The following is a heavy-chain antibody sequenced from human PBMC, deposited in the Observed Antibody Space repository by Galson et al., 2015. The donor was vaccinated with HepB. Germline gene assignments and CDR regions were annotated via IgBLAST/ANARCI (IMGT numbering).Heavy chain of an antibody. V-gene: IGHV3-74*01. CDR1: GFTFSSYW. J-gene: IGHJ4*02. CDR2: INSDGSST. Sequence: SLRLSCAASGFTFSSYWMHWVRQAPGKGLVWVSRINSDGSSTSYADSVKGRFTISRDNAKNTLYLQMNSLRAEDTAVYYCAREGWSGRPFDYWGQGTLVTVSS. D-gene: IGHD1-26*01. CDR3: AREGWSGRPFDY.